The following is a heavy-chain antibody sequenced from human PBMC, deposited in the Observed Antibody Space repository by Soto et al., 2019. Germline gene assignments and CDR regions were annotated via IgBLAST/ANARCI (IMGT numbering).Heavy chain of an antibody. V-gene: IGHV4-39*01. D-gene: IGHD2-2*01. CDR3: ATAQASDWAGFDP. CDR1: GGSISSSSYY. J-gene: IGHJ5*02. CDR2: IYYSGST. Sequence: QLQLQESGPGLVKPSETLSLTCTVSGGSISSSSYYWGWIRQPPGKGLEWIGSIYYSGSTYYNPSLKSRVPISVDTSKNQLSLKRSSVTAADTAVYYCATAQASDWAGFDPWGQGTLVTVSS.